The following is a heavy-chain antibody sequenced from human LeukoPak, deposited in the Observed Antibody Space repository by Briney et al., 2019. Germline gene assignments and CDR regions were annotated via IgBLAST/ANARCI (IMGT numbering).Heavy chain of an antibody. CDR2: ITYSGST. CDR1: GGSISSYY. J-gene: IGHJ4*02. V-gene: IGHV4-59*08. D-gene: IGHD6-13*01. Sequence: SETLSLTCTVSGGSISSYYWSWIRQPPGKGLEWIDYITYSGSTNYNPSLKSRVTMSVDTSKNQFSLRLSSVTAADTAVYYCARHGSSYSFDCWGQGILVTVSS. CDR3: ARHGSSYSFDC.